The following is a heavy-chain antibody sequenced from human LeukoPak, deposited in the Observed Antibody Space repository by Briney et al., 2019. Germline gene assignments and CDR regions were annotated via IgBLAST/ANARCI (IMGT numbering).Heavy chain of an antibody. CDR3: ARDPVSLERLRALKWNNWFDP. D-gene: IGHD1-1*01. J-gene: IGHJ5*02. V-gene: IGHV3-30*03. CDR1: GFTFRNYG. Sequence: PGGSLRLSCAASGFTFRNYGMRWVRQAPGKGLEWVAVISYDGSNKYYADSVKGRFTISRDNSKNSLYLQMNSLRAEDTAVYYCARDPVSLERLRALKWNNWFDPWGQGTLVTVSS. CDR2: ISYDGSNK.